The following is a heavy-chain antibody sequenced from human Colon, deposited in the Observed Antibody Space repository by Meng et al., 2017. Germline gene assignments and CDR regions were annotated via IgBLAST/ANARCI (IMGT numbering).Heavy chain of an antibody. J-gene: IGHJ5*02. V-gene: IGHV4-34*01. CDR2: INHSGST. Sequence: QVQQHRWAGGLLTPPETLSPTCAVYGGSFSGYYWSWIRQPPGKGLEWIGEINHSGSTNYNPSLKSRVPISVDTSKNQFSLKLSSVTAADTAVYYCARGRYSGYLPWGQGTLVTVSS. CDR3: ARGRYSGYLP. CDR1: GGSFSGYY. D-gene: IGHD5-12*01.